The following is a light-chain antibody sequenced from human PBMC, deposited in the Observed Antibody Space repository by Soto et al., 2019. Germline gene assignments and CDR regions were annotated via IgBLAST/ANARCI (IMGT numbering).Light chain of an antibody. CDR1: QTIRSNY. J-gene: IGKJ1*01. Sequence: ETVLTQSPGTLSLSPGERATLSCRASQTIRSNYLAWYRQTPGQAPRLLIYCASNRATGIADRFSGSGSGPDFTLIISRLEPEDFALYYCQQYGSSPWTFGQGTKVEIK. CDR3: QQYGSSPWT. CDR2: CAS. V-gene: IGKV3-20*01.